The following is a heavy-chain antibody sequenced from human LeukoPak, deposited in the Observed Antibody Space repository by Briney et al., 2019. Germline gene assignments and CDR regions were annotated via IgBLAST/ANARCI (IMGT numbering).Heavy chain of an antibody. CDR3: ASPLRYCSGGSCLYYFDY. V-gene: IGHV3-30*03. Sequence: GGSLRLSCAASGFTFSSYGMHWVRQAPGKGLEWVAVISYDGSNKYYADSVKGRFTISRDNSKNTLYLQMNSLRAEDTAVYYCASPLRYCSGGSCLYYFDYWGQGTLVTVSS. J-gene: IGHJ4*02. CDR1: GFTFSSYG. CDR2: ISYDGSNK. D-gene: IGHD2-15*01.